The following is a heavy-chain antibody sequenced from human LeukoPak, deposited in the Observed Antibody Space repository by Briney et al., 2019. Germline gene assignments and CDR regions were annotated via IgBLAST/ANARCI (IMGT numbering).Heavy chain of an antibody. J-gene: IGHJ5*02. CDR1: GFTFSSYA. V-gene: IGHV3-23*01. Sequence: GSLRLSCAASGFTFSSYAMSWVRQAPGKGLEWVSAISGSGGSTYYADSVKGRFTISRDNSKNTLYLQMNSLRAEDTAVYYCAKMVGLYNWFDPWGQGTLVTVSS. CDR2: ISGSGGST. D-gene: IGHD2-15*01. CDR3: AKMVGLYNWFDP.